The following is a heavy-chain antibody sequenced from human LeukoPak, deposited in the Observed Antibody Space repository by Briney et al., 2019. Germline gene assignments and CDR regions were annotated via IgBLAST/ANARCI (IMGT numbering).Heavy chain of an antibody. Sequence: SGPTLVNPTQTLTLTCTFSGFSLNTRGVGVGWIRQPPGRALEWLALIYWADDRRYSASLKSRLTITKDTSKNQVVLTMTNMDPVDTATYFCAHRKNYYDSSVFDNWGQGTLVTVSS. V-gene: IGHV2-5*02. CDR2: IYWADDR. J-gene: IGHJ4*02. D-gene: IGHD3-22*01. CDR3: AHRKNYYDSSVFDN. CDR1: GFSLNTRGVG.